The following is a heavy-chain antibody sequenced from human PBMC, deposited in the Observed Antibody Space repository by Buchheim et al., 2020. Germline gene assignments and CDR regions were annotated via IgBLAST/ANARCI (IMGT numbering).Heavy chain of an antibody. V-gene: IGHV3-48*03. D-gene: IGHD6-19*01. CDR2: ISTIGSTI. J-gene: IGHJ4*02. CDR3: VRNRHSSGWYDKMASADY. Sequence: EVQLVESGGGLVQPGGSLRLSCAASGFTFSSYEMMWVRQAPGKGLEWVSYISTIGSTIYYADSVKGLFTISRANPKNSLFLQMNSLRAEDTAVYYCVRNRHSSGWYDKMASADYWGQGTL. CDR1: GFTFSSYE.